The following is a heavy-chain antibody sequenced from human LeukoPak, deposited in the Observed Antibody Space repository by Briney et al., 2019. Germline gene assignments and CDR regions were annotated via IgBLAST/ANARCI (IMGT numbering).Heavy chain of an antibody. J-gene: IGHJ6*04. CDR2: ISQDATNK. CDR3: ARGKGYYYYGMDV. CDR1: VFTLSTYG. Sequence: GRSMRLSCAVTVFTLSTYGTQWVRHASGKGLEWVAFISQDATNKFYTDSVKGRFTLSRDNSKNTLYLQMNSLRDDDRAVYYCARGKGYYYYGMDVWGKGTTVTVSS. V-gene: IGHV3-30*03.